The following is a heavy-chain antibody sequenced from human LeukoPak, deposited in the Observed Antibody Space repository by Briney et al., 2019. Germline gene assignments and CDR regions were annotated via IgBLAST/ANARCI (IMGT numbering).Heavy chain of an antibody. CDR1: GFTSGIYA. J-gene: IGHJ6*02. CDR3: AKGSGDLYYYYYGMDV. CDR2: FSGGGDS. Sequence: PGGTLRLSCAASGFTSGIYALSWVRQAPGKGLEWVSAFSGGGDSFYADSVKGRFTISRDNSKNTLYLQMNSLRADDTAVYYCAKGSGDLYYYYYGMDVWGQGTTVTVSS. D-gene: IGHD4-17*01. V-gene: IGHV3-23*01.